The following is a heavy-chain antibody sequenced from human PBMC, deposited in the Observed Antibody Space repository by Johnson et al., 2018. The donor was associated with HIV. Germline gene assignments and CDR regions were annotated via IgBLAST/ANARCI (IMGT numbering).Heavy chain of an antibody. V-gene: IGHV3-13*01. CDR1: GFTFSSYD. J-gene: IGHJ3*02. Sequence: VQLVESGGGLVQPGGSLRLSCAASGFTFSSYDMHWVRQATGKGLEWVSAIGTAGDTYYPGSVKGRFTISRDNSKNTLYLQMNSLRAEDTAVYYCARGGAGGNYEGAFDIWGQGTMVTVSS. CDR2: IGTAGDT. D-gene: IGHD4-23*01. CDR3: ARGGAGGNYEGAFDI.